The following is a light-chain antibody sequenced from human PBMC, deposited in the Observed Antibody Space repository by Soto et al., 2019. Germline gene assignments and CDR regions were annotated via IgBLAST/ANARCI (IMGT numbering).Light chain of an antibody. CDR3: QQYGSSPPYT. Sequence: EIVLTQSPGTLSLSPGERATLSCRASQSVSSSYLAWYQQKPGQAPRLLIYGASSRATGIPDRLRGSGSGTDFTLTISRLEPEDFAVYYCQQYGSSPPYTFGQGTKLEIK. CDR2: GAS. V-gene: IGKV3-20*01. J-gene: IGKJ2*01. CDR1: QSVSSSY.